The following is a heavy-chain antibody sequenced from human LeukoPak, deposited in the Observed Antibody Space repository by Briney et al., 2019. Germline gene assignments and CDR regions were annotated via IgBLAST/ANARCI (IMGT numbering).Heavy chain of an antibody. Sequence: SETLSLTCAVSGGPFSQYYWTGIRQPPAKGLEWIGEINESGSTNYDPSLKSRVTISVDTSKNHFSLNLTSVTAADTAVYYCASRIGRYLYYFGMDVWGQGTTVTVSS. CDR1: GGPFSQYY. D-gene: IGHD1-26*01. CDR2: INESGST. J-gene: IGHJ6*02. CDR3: ASRIGRYLYYFGMDV. V-gene: IGHV4-34*01.